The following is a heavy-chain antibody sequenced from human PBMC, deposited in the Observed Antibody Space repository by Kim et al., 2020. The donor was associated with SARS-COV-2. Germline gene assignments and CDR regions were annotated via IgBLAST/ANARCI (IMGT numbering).Heavy chain of an antibody. J-gene: IGHJ6*02. V-gene: IGHV3-30*18. CDR2: ISYDGSNK. Sequence: GGSLRLSCAASGFTFSSYGMHWVRQAPGKGLEWVAVISYDGSNKYYADSVKGRFTISRDNSKNTLYLQMNSLRAEDTAVYYCAKPPLYGDYGGYYYGMDVWGQGTTVTVSS. D-gene: IGHD4-17*01. CDR3: AKPPLYGDYGGYYYGMDV. CDR1: GFTFSSYG.